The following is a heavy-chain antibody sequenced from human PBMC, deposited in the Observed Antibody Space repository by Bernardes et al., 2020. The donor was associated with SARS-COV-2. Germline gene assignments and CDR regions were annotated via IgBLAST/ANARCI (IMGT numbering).Heavy chain of an antibody. V-gene: IGHV4-34*01. D-gene: IGHD2-2*01. CDR1: GGSITDYY. J-gene: IGHJ5*02. CDR3: ARGGSPRWGSTSCYSCDSGYWFHP. CDR2: VNESGST. Sequence: ETLSLTCAVSGGSITDYYWSWIRQSPGEGLEWIGEVNESGSTAYNPSLESRVTISVDTSKNLFSLKVTPVTAADTAVYYCARGGSPRWGSTSCYSCDSGYWFHPWGQGTLVTVSS.